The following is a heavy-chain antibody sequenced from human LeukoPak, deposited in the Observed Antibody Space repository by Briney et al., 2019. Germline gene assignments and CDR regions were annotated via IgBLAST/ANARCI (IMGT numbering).Heavy chain of an antibody. V-gene: IGHV4-59*01. J-gene: IGHJ3*02. CDR1: GGSISSYY. CDR2: ISYSGST. Sequence: SETLSLTCSVSGGSISSYYWNWIRQPPGKGLEWIGSISYSGSTNYNPSLESRVTISVDTSKNQISLKLSSVTAADTALYYCARDPTSSWETAFDIWGQGTMVTVSS. CDR3: ARDPTSSWETAFDI. D-gene: IGHD1-26*01.